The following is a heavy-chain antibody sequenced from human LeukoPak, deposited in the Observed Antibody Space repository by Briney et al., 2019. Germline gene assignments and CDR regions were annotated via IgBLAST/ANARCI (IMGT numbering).Heavy chain of an antibody. D-gene: IGHD6-13*01. CDR2: IYHSGNT. CDR1: GYSISSGFY. V-gene: IGHV4-38-2*02. J-gene: IGHJ4*02. CDR3: ARELSIAPYYFDY. Sequence: SETLSLTCAVSGYSISSGFYWGWIRQPPGKGLEWIGSIYHSGNTYYNPSLKSRVTISLDTSKNQFSLKLTSVTAADTAMYYCARELSIAPYYFDYWGQGTLVTVSS.